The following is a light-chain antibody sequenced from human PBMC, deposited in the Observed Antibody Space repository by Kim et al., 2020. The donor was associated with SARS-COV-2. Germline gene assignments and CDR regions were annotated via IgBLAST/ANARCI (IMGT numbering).Light chain of an antibody. CDR1: DSTNF. CDR3: QQRSSWPLT. CDR2: DTS. V-gene: IGKV3-11*01. Sequence: SLSPGERATLSCRASDSTNFLAWYQQKPGQAPRLLIFDTSSRATGIPARFSGGGSGTDFTLTISNLEPEDFAVYYCQQRSSWPLTFGGGTRVEIK. J-gene: IGKJ4*01.